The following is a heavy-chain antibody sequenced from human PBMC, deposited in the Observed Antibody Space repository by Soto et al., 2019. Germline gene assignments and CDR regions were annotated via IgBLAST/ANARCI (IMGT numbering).Heavy chain of an antibody. CDR1: GFTFSDYY. CDR3: ARAKNWIELDY. V-gene: IGHV3-11*01. J-gene: IGHJ4*02. D-gene: IGHD1-1*01. Sequence: QVQLVESGGGLVKSGGSLRLSCAASGFTFSDYYMSWIRQAPGKGLEWVSHIHSSGATIYYADSMKGRFTISRDNAKNSLFLQMNSLRADDTAVYYCARAKNWIELDYWGQGTLVTVSS. CDR2: IHSSGATI.